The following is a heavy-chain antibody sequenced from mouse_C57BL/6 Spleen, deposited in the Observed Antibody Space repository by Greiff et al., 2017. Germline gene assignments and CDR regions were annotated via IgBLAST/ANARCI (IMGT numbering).Heavy chain of an antibody. V-gene: IGHV5-17*01. CDR2: ISSGSSTI. CDR1: GFTFSDYG. J-gene: IGHJ4*01. Sequence: EVKLMESGGGLVKPGGSLKLSCAASGFTFSDYGMHWVRQAPEKGLEWVAYISSGSSTIYYADTVKGRFTIARDNAKNTLFLQMTILRSEDTALYYCARPVGYYYAMDYWGQGTSATVSS. CDR3: ARPVGYYYAMDY.